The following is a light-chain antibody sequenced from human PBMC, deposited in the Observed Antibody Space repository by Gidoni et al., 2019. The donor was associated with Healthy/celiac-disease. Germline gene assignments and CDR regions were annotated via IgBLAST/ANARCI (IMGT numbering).Light chain of an antibody. CDR3: QQYGSSPVT. V-gene: IGKV3-20*01. CDR1: QIVSSSY. J-gene: IGKJ4*01. Sequence: ESVLTQAPGTMSLSPGERATRACRASQIVSSSYLAWYQQKPGQAPRLLIYGASSRATGIPDRVSGSGSGTDFTLTISRLEPEDFAVYYCQQYGSSPVTFGGGTKVEIK. CDR2: GAS.